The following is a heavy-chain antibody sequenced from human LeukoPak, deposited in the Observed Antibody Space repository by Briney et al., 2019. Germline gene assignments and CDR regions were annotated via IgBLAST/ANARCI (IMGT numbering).Heavy chain of an antibody. J-gene: IGHJ4*02. CDR1: GYTFINYG. Sequence: VASVKVSCKASGYTFINYGISWVRQAPGQALERMGWISAYNGNTHYALKLQGRVTMTTDTSTNTAYMELRSLKSDDTAVYYCATVEAVYYGSSGYSYFDYWGQGTLVTVSS. CDR2: ISAYNGNT. CDR3: ATVEAVYYGSSGYSYFDY. V-gene: IGHV1-18*01. D-gene: IGHD3-22*01.